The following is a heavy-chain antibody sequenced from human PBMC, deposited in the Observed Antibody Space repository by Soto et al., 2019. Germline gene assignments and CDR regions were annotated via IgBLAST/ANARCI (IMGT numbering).Heavy chain of an antibody. CDR1: GYTFTRYG. D-gene: IGHD2-8*01. J-gene: IGHJ6*02. CDR3: AKNGQPPYYYYGLDV. CDR2: ISGYNGDT. Sequence: QGHLVQSGAEVKKPGASVKVSCKASGYTFTRYGISWVRQAPGQGLEWMGWISGYNGDTNYAQNLQGRVTMTIDTSTTTAYIELRSLTAYDAAVYYCAKNGQPPYYYYGLDVWGQGTTVTVSS. V-gene: IGHV1-18*01.